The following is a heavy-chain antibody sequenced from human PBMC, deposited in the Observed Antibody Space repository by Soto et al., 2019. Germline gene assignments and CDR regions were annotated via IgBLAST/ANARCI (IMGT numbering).Heavy chain of an antibody. CDR1: GFTFSSYG. V-gene: IGHV3-30*18. CDR3: AKDSDIVVVPAAMPGWFDP. J-gene: IGHJ5*02. CDR2: ISYDGSNK. D-gene: IGHD2-2*01. Sequence: GGSLRLSCAASGFTFSSYGMHWVRQAPGKGLEWVAVISYDGSNKYYADSVKGRFTISRDNSKNTLYLQMNSLRAEDTAVYYCAKDSDIVVVPAAMPGWFDPWGQGTLVTVSS.